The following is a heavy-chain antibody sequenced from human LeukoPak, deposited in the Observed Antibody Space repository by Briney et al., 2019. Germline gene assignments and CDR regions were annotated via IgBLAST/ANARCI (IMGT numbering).Heavy chain of an antibody. CDR1: GGSISSYY. V-gene: IGHV4-59*01. CDR3: ARVMDV. J-gene: IGHJ6*02. Sequence: NAAETLSLTCTVSGGSISSYYWSWIRQPPGKGLEWIGYIYYSGSTNYNPSLKSRVTISVDTSKNQFSLKLSSVPAADTAVYYRARVMDVWGQGTTVIVSS. CDR2: IYYSGST.